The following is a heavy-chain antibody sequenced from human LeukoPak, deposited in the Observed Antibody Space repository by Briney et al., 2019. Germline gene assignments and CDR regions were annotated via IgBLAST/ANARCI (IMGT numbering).Heavy chain of an antibody. J-gene: IGHJ4*02. V-gene: IGHV7-4-1*02. D-gene: IGHD3-10*01. Sequence: ASVKVSCKASGYTFTIYAMNWVRQAPGQGLEWMGWINTNTGNPTYAQGFTGRFVFSLDTSVSTAYLQISSLKAEDTAVYYCARHYSGSGSFYKPDYWGQGTLVTVSS. CDR3: ARHYSGSGSFYKPDY. CDR2: INTNTGNP. CDR1: GYTFTIYA.